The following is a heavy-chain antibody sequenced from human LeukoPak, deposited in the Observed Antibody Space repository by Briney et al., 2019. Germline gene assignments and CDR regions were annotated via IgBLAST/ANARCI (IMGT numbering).Heavy chain of an antibody. V-gene: IGHV3-30-3*01. CDR2: ISYDGSNK. D-gene: IGHD3-3*01. CDR3: AREYYDFWSGPASPHHSDY. J-gene: IGHJ4*02. CDR1: GFTFSSYA. Sequence: GGSLRLSCAASGFTFSSYAMHWVRQAPGKGLEWVAVISYDGSNKYYADSVKGRFTISRDNSKNTLYLQMNSLRAEDTAVYYCAREYYDFWSGPASPHHSDYWGQGTLVTVSS.